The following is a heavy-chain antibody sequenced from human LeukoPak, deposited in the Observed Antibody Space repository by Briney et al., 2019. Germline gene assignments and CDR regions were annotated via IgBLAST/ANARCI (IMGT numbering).Heavy chain of an antibody. V-gene: IGHV3-7*01. Sequence: GGSLRLSCAASGFTFSNFWMSWVRQAPGKGLEWVANIKQDGSDKYYVDSVKGRFTISRDNAKNSLYLQMNSLRAEDTAVYYCARDKIVGATHLDYWGQGTLVTVSS. D-gene: IGHD1-26*01. CDR1: GFTFSNFW. CDR3: ARDKIVGATHLDY. J-gene: IGHJ4*02. CDR2: IKQDGSDK.